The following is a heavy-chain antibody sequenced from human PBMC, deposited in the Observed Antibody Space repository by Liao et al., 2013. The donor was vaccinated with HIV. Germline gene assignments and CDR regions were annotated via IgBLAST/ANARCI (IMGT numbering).Heavy chain of an antibody. CDR2: MSHSGAS. CDR1: GGSFNNYY. Sequence: QVLLQQWGAGLLKPSETLSLTCGVSGGSFNNYYWTWIRQLPGGGLEWIGEMSHSGASNYNPALKSRVSISVDPSKSQFSLTLASVTAADTATYYCARGKEVASFXQYWGQGTPVSSPQ. D-gene: IGHD2-15*01. V-gene: IGHV4-34*01. CDR3: ARGKEVASFXQY. J-gene: IGHJ4*01.